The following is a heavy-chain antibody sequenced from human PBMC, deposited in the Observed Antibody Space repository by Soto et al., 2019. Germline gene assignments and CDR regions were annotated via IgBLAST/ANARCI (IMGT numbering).Heavy chain of an antibody. CDR1: GYTFTGYY. CDR3: ARGKYYYDSSGYLEFDY. V-gene: IGHV1-2*02. Sequence: ASVKVSCKASGYTFTGYYMHWVRQAPGQGLEWMGWINPNSGGTNYAQKFQGRVTMTRDTSISTAYMELSRLRSDDTAVYYCARGKYYYDSSGYLEFDYWGQGTLVTVSS. J-gene: IGHJ4*02. CDR2: INPNSGGT. D-gene: IGHD3-22*01.